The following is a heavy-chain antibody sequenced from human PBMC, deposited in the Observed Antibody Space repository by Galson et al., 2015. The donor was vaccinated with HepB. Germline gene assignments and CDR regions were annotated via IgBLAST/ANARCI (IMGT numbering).Heavy chain of an antibody. J-gene: IGHJ3*01. D-gene: IGHD3-3*01. Sequence: SLRLSCAASGFTFSDYYMSWIRQAPGKGLEWVSYISSSGSTIYYADSVKGRLTISRDNAKNSLYLQMNSLRAEDTAVYYCAREYYDFWSGYSASFDLWGQGTVLTAST. V-gene: IGHV3-11*01. CDR3: AREYYDFWSGYSASFDL. CDR1: GFTFSDYY. CDR2: ISSSGSTI.